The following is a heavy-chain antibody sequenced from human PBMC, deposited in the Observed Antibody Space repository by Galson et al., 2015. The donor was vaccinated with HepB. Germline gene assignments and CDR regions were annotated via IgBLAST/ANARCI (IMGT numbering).Heavy chain of an antibody. CDR1: SYHFPSYW. V-gene: IGHV5-10-1*01. CDR2: IDPSDSYT. CDR3: ARLDSSSWYTPAPPDY. Sequence: GAEVKKPGESLRISCEGSSYHFPSYWISWVRQMPGKGLEWMGRIDPSDSYTNYSPSFQGHVTISADKSISTAYLQWSSLKASDTAMYYCARLDSSSWYTPAPPDYWGQGTLVTVSS. J-gene: IGHJ4*02. D-gene: IGHD6-13*01.